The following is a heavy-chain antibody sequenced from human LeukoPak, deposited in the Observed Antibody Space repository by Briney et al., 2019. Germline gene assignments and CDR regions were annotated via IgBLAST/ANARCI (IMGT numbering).Heavy chain of an antibody. Sequence: GASVTVSCKASGYTFTGYYMHWVRQAPGQGLEWMGWINPNSGGTNYAQKFQGRVTMTRDTSISTAYMELSRLRSDDTAVYYCARDSIAVAGLGIDYWGQGTLVTVSS. CDR3: ARDSIAVAGLGIDY. J-gene: IGHJ4*02. D-gene: IGHD6-19*01. V-gene: IGHV1-2*02. CDR1: GYTFTGYY. CDR2: INPNSGGT.